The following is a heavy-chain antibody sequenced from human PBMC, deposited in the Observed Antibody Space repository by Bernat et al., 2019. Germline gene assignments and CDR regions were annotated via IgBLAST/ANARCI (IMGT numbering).Heavy chain of an antibody. V-gene: IGHV3-48*03. Sequence: EVQLVESGGGLVQPGGSLRLSCAASGFTFSSYEMNWVRQAPGKGPAWVSYISSSGSTIYYADSVKGRFTISVDNAKNSLYLQMNSLRAEDTAVYYCARGARDIAAPHHDAFDIWGQGTMVTVSS. CDR2: ISSSGSTI. CDR1: GFTFSSYE. J-gene: IGHJ3*02. CDR3: ARGARDIAAPHHDAFDI. D-gene: IGHD6-6*01.